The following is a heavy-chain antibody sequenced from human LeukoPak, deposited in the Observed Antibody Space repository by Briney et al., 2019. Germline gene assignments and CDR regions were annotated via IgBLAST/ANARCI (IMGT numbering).Heavy chain of an antibody. D-gene: IGHD5-24*01. J-gene: IGHJ4*02. CDR1: GFTFSSYA. Sequence: GGSLRLSCAASGFTFSSYAMSWVRQAPGKGLEWVSDISGSGGSTYYADSVKGRFTISRDNSKNTLYLQMNSLRAEDTAVYYCARLDGYDHIDYWGQGTLVTVSS. CDR2: ISGSGGST. V-gene: IGHV3-23*01. CDR3: ARLDGYDHIDY.